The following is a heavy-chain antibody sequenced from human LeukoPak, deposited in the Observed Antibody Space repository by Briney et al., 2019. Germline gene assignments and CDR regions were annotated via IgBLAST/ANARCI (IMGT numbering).Heavy chain of an antibody. Sequence: ASVKVSCKASGYTFTSYGISWVRQAPGQGLEWMGWISAYNGNTNYAQKLQGRVTMTTDTSTSTAYMELRSLRSDDTAVYYCARVSTIPSSRGAFDIWGQGTMVTVSS. CDR2: ISAYNGNT. CDR1: GYTFTSYG. D-gene: IGHD2-2*01. CDR3: ARVSTIPSSRGAFDI. V-gene: IGHV1-18*01. J-gene: IGHJ3*02.